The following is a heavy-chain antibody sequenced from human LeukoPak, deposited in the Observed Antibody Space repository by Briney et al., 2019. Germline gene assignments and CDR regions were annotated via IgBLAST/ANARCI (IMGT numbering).Heavy chain of an antibody. J-gene: IGHJ6*03. CDR3: ARVDPGTWIQLWQDYYYYYMDV. V-gene: IGHV3-21*01. CDR1: GFTFSSYS. Sequence: GSLRLSCAASGFTFSSYSMNWVRQAPGKGLEWVSSISSSSSYIYYADSVKGRFTISRDNAKNSLYLQMNSLRAEDTAVYYCARVDPGTWIQLWQDYYYYYMDVWGKGTTVTVSS. D-gene: IGHD5-18*01. CDR2: ISSSSSYI.